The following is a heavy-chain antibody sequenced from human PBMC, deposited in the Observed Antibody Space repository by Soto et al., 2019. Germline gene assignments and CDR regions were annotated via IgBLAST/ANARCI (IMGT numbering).Heavy chain of an antibody. CDR3: AKDTPELVYYFDY. Sequence: EVLLLESGGGLVQPRGSPRLSCAASGFTFSSYAMSWVRQAPGKGLEWVSAISGSGGSTYYADSVKGRFTISRDNSKNTLYLQMNSLRAEDTAVYYCAKDTPELVYYFDYWGQGTLVTVSS. V-gene: IGHV3-23*01. CDR1: GFTFSSYA. D-gene: IGHD3-10*01. J-gene: IGHJ4*02. CDR2: ISGSGGST.